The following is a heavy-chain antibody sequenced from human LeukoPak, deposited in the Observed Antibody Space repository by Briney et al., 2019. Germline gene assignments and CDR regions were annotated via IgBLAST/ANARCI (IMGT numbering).Heavy chain of an antibody. CDR3: ARPASPYYDFWSGYPFDY. V-gene: IGHV1-69*13. CDR1: GGTFSSYA. D-gene: IGHD3-3*01. J-gene: IGHJ4*02. Sequence: ASVKVSCRASGGTFSSYAISWVRQAPGQGLEWMGGIIPIFGTANYAQKFQGRVTITADESTSTAYMELSSLRSEDTAVYYCARPASPYYDFWSGYPFDYWGQGTLVTVSS. CDR2: IIPIFGTA.